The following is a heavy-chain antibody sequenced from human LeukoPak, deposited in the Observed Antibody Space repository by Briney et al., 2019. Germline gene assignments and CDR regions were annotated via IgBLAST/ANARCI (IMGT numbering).Heavy chain of an antibody. V-gene: IGHV3-74*01. D-gene: IGHD2/OR15-2a*01. CDR2: INSDGSTT. Sequence: HPGGSLRLSCAASGFTFSNYWMHWVRQAPGKGLVWVSRINSDGSTTNYADSVKGRFTISRDNAKNTLFLQMDSLRAEDTAVYYCASLQNVPSYYYYYVMDVWGQGTTATVSS. J-gene: IGHJ6*02. CDR1: GFTFSNYW. CDR3: ASLQNVPSYYYYYVMDV.